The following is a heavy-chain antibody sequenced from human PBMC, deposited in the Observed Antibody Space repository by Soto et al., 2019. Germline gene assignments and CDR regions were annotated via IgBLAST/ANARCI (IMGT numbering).Heavy chain of an antibody. CDR1: EFTFSNAW. V-gene: IGHV3-15*01. CDR2: IKSKADGGTT. J-gene: IGHJ4*02. CDR3: TSLYYGH. D-gene: IGHD4-17*01. Sequence: EVQLVESGGDLVKPGGSLRLSCAASEFTFSNAWISWVRQTPGKGLEWVGRIKSKADGGTTDYAAPVKGRFPISRDESQNTLYLQMNSLPTEDPAVYYCTSLYYGHWGQGTLVTVS.